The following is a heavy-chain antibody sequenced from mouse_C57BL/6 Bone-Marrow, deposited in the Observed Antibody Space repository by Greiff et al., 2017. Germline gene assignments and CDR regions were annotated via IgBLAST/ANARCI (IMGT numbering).Heavy chain of an antibody. CDR3: ASGNWDFAY. CDR1: GYAFRSYW. CDR2: LYPGDGDT. D-gene: IGHD4-1*01. V-gene: IGHV1-80*01. J-gene: IGHJ3*01. Sequence: QVTLKESGAELVKPGASVKISCKASGYAFRSYWMNWVKQRPGKGLEWIGQLYPGDGDTNYNGKFKGKATMTAYKSASTAYMQLSCLNSEVSAVYFCASGNWDFAYWGQGTLVTVSA.